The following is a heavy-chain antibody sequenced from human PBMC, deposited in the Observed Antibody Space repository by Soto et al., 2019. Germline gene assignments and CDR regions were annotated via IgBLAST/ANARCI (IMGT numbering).Heavy chain of an antibody. CDR2: IYSGGST. Sequence: EVQLVETGGGLIQPGGSLRLSCAASGFTVSSNYMSWVRQAPGKGLEWVSVIYSGGSTYYADSVKGRFTISRDNSKNTLYLQMNSLRAEDTAVYYCARGWFGEFAAFDIWGQGTTVTVSS. CDR1: GFTVSSNY. V-gene: IGHV3-53*02. CDR3: ARGWFGEFAAFDI. J-gene: IGHJ3*02. D-gene: IGHD3-10*01.